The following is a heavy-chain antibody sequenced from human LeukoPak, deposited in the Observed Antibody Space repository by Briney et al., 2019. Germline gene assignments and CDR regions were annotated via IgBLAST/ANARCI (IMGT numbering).Heavy chain of an antibody. D-gene: IGHD5-18*01. CDR3: ASHRGYSYGYDY. V-gene: IGHV3-21*01. CDR1: GFTFSSYA. CDR2: ISSSSSYI. J-gene: IGHJ4*02. Sequence: GGSLRLSCAASGFTFSSYAIHWVRQAPGKGLEWVSSISSSSSYIYYADSVKGRFTISRDNAKNSLYLQMNSLRAEDTAVYYCASHRGYSYGYDYWGQGTLVTVSS.